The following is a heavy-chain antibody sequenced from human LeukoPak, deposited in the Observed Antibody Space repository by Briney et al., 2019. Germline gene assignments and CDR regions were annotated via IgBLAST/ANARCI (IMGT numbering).Heavy chain of an antibody. V-gene: IGHV3-21*01. Sequence: GGSLRLSCAASRFTFNNYSMNWVRQAPGKGLEWVSSISSSDSYIFYADSVKGRFTISRDNAKNSLYLQMNSLRAEDTAVYFCARVDTAGANFYYYYGMDVWGQGTTVTVSS. CDR2: ISSSDSYI. J-gene: IGHJ6*02. D-gene: IGHD5-18*01. CDR3: ARVDTAGANFYYYYGMDV. CDR1: RFTFNNYS.